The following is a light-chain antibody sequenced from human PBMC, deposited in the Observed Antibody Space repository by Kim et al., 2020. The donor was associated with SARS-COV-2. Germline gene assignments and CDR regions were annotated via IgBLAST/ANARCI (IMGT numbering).Light chain of an antibody. J-gene: IGLJ1*01. CDR3: NSRDSSVNPLLYV. CDR1: SLRSYY. CDR2: GKN. V-gene: IGLV3-19*01. Sequence: QTVRITCQGDSLRSYYASWYQQKPGQAPVLVIYGKNNRPSGIPDRFSGSSSGNTASLTITGAQAEDEADYYCNSRDSSVNPLLYVFGTGTKVTVL.